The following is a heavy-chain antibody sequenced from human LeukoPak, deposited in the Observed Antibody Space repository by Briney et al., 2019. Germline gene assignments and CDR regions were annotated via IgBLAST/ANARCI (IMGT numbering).Heavy chain of an antibody. CDR3: ARDLGQYYDTSDNWFDP. J-gene: IGHJ5*02. Sequence: GGSLRLSCAASGFTFSNYWMHWVRQAPGKGLVWVSRINSDGINTSYADSVKGRFTTSRDNAKNTLNLQMNSLRAEDTAVYYCARDLGQYYDTSDNWFDPWGQGTLVTVSS. D-gene: IGHD3-22*01. CDR2: INSDGINT. V-gene: IGHV3-74*01. CDR1: GFTFSNYW.